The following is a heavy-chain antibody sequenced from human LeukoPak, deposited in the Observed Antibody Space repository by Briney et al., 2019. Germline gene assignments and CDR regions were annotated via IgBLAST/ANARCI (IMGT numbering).Heavy chain of an antibody. CDR2: ISSSSSYI. D-gene: IGHD6-13*01. V-gene: IGHV3-21*01. J-gene: IGHJ4*02. CDR3: ARDRRYSVGGVDY. CDR1: GFTFSSYS. Sequence: GGSLRLSXAASGFTFSSYSMNWVRQAPGEGLEWVSSISSSSSYIYYADSVKGRFTISRDNAKNSLYLQMNSLRAEDTAVYYCARDRRYSVGGVDYWAREPWSPSPQ.